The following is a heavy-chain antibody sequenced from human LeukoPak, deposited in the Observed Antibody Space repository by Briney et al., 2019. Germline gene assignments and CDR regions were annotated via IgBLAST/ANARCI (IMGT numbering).Heavy chain of an antibody. CDR3: ARERVDIVVVISHAFDI. V-gene: IGHV3-7*05. CDR2: IKQDGSEK. CDR1: GFTFSSYW. D-gene: IGHD2-21*01. J-gene: IGHJ3*02. Sequence: GGSLRLSCAASGFTFSSYWMSWVRQAPGKGLEWVANIKQDGSEKYYVDSVKGRFTISRDNAKNSLYLQMNSPRAEDTAVYYCARERVDIVVVISHAFDIWGQGTMVTVSS.